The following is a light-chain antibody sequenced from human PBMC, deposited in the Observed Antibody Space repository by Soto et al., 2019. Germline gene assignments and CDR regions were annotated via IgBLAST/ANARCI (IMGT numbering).Light chain of an antibody. CDR1: QSISSY. Sequence: DIEMTQSPSSLSASVGDRVTITCRASQSISSYLNWYQQKSGNAPNLLIYAASTLQSGVPSRFSAYGSETDFTLTISNLQAEDFATYYCQQSYTTPRTFGQGTKVEVK. CDR2: AAS. CDR3: QQSYTTPRT. J-gene: IGKJ1*01. V-gene: IGKV1-39*01.